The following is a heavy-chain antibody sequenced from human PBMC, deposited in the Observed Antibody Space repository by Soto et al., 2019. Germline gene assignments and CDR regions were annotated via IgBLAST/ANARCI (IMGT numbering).Heavy chain of an antibody. CDR3: ARDPTEDTAMVPSY. D-gene: IGHD5-18*01. J-gene: IGHJ4*02. CDR1: GGSISSGDYY. Sequence: SETLSLTCTVSGGSISSGDYYWSWIRQPPGKGLEWIGYIYYSGSTYYNPSLKSRVTISVDTSKNQFSLKLSSVTAADTAVYYCARDPTEDTAMVPSYWGQGTLVIVSS. V-gene: IGHV4-30-4*01. CDR2: IYYSGST.